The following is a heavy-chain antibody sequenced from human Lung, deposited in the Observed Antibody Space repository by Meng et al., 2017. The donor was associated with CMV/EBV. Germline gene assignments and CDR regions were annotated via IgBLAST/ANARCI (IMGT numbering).Heavy chain of an antibody. D-gene: IGHD6-19*01. CDR3: ARVGQWLPIDY. CDR2: IYHSGST. V-gene: IGHV4-4*02. CDR1: GGTISSSNW. Sequence: QVHLTSPGPGLVKPSGTPSLTSAVPGGTISSSNWWSWVRQPPGKGLEWIGEIYHSGSTNYNPSLKSLVTISVDKSKNQFSLNLSSVTAADTAVYYCARVGQWLPIDYWGQGTLVTVSS. J-gene: IGHJ4*02.